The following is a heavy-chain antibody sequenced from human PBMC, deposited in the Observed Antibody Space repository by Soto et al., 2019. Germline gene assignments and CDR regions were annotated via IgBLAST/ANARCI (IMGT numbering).Heavy chain of an antibody. CDR2: ISSSSAYI. Sequence: PGGSLRLSCAASGFTFSKNSMHWVRQSPGKGLEWVASISSSSAYIYYGDSVEGRFTISRDNAKNALYLQMNSLRAEDTAVYYCARDTLRGDFDYWGQGTLVTVSS. V-gene: IGHV3-21*01. D-gene: IGHD3-16*01. CDR1: GFTFSKNS. J-gene: IGHJ4*02. CDR3: ARDTLRGDFDY.